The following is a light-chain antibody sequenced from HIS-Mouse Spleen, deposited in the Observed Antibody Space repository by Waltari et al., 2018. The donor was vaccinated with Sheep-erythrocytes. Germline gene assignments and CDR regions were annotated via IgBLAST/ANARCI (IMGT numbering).Light chain of an antibody. V-gene: IGKV3-11*01. Sequence: DILLTPSPATLSLSPGERATLSGRASQSVSSYLVWYQQKPGQAPRHLIYDASNRATGIPARFSGSGSGTDFTLTISSLEPEDFAVYYCQQRSNWYTFGQGTKLEIK. J-gene: IGKJ2*01. CDR1: QSVSSY. CDR3: QQRSNWYT. CDR2: DAS.